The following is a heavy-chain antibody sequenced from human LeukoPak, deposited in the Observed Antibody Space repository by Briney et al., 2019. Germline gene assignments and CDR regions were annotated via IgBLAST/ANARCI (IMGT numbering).Heavy chain of an antibody. CDR3: AKDWYDFWSGYYPSHYYYYMDV. D-gene: IGHD3-3*01. CDR1: GFTFSSYA. CDR2: ISGSGGST. Sequence: GGSLRLSCAASGFTFSSYAMSWVRQAPGKGLELVSAISGSGGSTYYADSVKGRFTISRDNSKNTLYLQMNSLRAEDTAVYYCAKDWYDFWSGYYPSHYYYYMDVWGKGTTVTVSS. J-gene: IGHJ6*03. V-gene: IGHV3-23*01.